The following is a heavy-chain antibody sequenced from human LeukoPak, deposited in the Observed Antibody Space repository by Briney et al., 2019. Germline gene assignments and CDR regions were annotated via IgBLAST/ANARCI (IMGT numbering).Heavy chain of an antibody. CDR1: GFTFSSYW. V-gene: IGHV3-74*01. J-gene: IGHJ4*02. Sequence: TGGSLRLSCAASGFTFSSYWMHWVRQAPGKGLVWVSRIYSDGSRTSYADSVKGRFTISRDNAKNTLYLQMNSLRAEDTAVYYCARHIAAAGPGFDYWGQGTLVTVSS. CDR2: IYSDGSRT. D-gene: IGHD6-13*01. CDR3: ARHIAAAGPGFDY.